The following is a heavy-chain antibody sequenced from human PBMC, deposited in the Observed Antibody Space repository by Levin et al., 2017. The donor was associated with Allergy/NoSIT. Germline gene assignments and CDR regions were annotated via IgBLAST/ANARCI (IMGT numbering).Heavy chain of an antibody. D-gene: IGHD3-22*01. V-gene: IGHV1-2*02. CDR1: GYTFTGYY. J-gene: IGHJ4*02. CDR3: ARGSQGSGYPPHDY. CDR2: INPNSGGT. Sequence: ASVKVSCKASGYTFTGYYMHWVRQAPGQGLEWMGWINPNSGGTNYAQKFQGRVTMTRDTSISTAYMELSRLRSDDTAVYYCARGSQGSGYPPHDYWGQGTLVTVSS.